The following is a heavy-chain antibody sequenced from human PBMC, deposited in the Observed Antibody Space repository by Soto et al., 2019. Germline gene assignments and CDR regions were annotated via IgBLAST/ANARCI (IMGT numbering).Heavy chain of an antibody. D-gene: IGHD2-8*01. J-gene: IGHJ3*02. CDR2: ISWNSGSI. CDR1: GFTFDDYA. Sequence: EVQLVESGGGLVQPGRSLRLSCAASGFTFDDYAMHWVRQATGQGLEWVSGISWNSGSIGYADSVKGRFTISRDNAKNSLYLQMNSLRAEDTALYYCAKDQLMVYASAFDIWGQGTMVTVSS. CDR3: AKDQLMVYASAFDI. V-gene: IGHV3-9*01.